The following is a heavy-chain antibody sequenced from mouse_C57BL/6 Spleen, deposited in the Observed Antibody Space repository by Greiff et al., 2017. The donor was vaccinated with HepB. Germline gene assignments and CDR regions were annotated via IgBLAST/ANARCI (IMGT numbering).Heavy chain of an antibody. CDR1: GYTFTSYW. CDR3: ARSYYYGSREDAMDY. Sequence: QVQLQQPGAELVKPGASVKMSCKASGYTFTSYWITWVKQRPGQGLEWIGDIYPGSGSTNYNEKFKSKATLTVDTSSSTAYMQLSSLTSEDSAVYYCARSYYYGSREDAMDYWGQGTSVTVSS. V-gene: IGHV1-55*01. J-gene: IGHJ4*01. D-gene: IGHD1-1*01. CDR2: IYPGSGST.